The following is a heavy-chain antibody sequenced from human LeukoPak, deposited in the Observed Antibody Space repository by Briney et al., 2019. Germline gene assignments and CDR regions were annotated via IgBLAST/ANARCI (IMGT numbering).Heavy chain of an antibody. CDR2: IRYDGSDK. D-gene: IGHD5-12*01. CDR3: AKAGQNSGWVFDP. Sequence: TGGSLRLSCAASEFTFSSYGMHWVRQAPGKGLEWVAFIRYDGSDKYYADSVKGRFTISRDNSKNTLYLQMNSLRAEDTAVYYCAKAGQNSGWVFDPWGQGNPGHRLL. V-gene: IGHV3-30*02. CDR1: EFTFSSYG. J-gene: IGHJ5*02.